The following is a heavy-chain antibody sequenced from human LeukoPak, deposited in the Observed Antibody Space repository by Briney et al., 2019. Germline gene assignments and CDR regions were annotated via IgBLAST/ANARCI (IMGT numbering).Heavy chain of an antibody. CDR1: GGSISSYY. D-gene: IGHD6-13*01. Sequence: SETVSLTCTVSGGSISSYYWSWIRQPPGKGLEWIGYIYYSGSTNYNPSLKSRVTISVDTSKNQFSLKLSSVTAADTAVYYCAAGYSSSWYIFDPWGQGTLVTVSS. CDR2: IYYSGST. CDR3: AAGYSSSWYIFDP. V-gene: IGHV4-59*01. J-gene: IGHJ5*02.